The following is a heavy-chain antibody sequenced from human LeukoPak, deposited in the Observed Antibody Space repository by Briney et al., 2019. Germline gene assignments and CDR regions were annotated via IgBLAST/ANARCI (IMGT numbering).Heavy chain of an antibody. Sequence: GETLRLSCAASGFTFSSHGMNWVRQAPGKGLEWVSGITGSGGNRYYADSVKGRFTISRDNSKNTLYLQMNSLRAEDTAVYYCARDPYYYDSSGYTTFDYWGQGTLVTVSS. J-gene: IGHJ4*02. D-gene: IGHD3-22*01. CDR1: GFTFSSHG. CDR2: ITGSGGNR. CDR3: ARDPYYYDSSGYTTFDY. V-gene: IGHV3-23*01.